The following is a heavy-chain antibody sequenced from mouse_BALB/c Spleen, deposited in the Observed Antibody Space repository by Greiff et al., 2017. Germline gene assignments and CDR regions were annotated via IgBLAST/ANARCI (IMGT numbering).Heavy chain of an antibody. Sequence: LQQPGSELVRPGASVKLSCKASGYTFTSYWMHWVKQRPGQGLEWIGDIYPGGGYTNYNEKFKGKATLTADTSSSTAYMQLSSLTSEDSAVYFCARITTVVAKGFAYWGQGTLVTVSA. CDR2: IYPGGGYT. CDR3: ARITTVVAKGFAY. D-gene: IGHD1-1*01. J-gene: IGHJ3*01. V-gene: IGHV1S22*01. CDR1: GYTFTSYW.